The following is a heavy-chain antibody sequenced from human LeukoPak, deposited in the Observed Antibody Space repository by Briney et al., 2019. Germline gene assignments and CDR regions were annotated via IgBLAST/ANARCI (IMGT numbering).Heavy chain of an antibody. Sequence: GGSLRLSCAASGFTFSSYAMSWVRQAPGKGLEWVSAISGSGGSTYYADSVKGRFTISRDNSKNTLYLQMNSLRAEDTAVYYCAKWAVAGFFDTDAFDIWGQGTMITVSS. CDR2: ISGSGGST. CDR1: GFTFSSYA. CDR3: AKWAVAGFFDTDAFDI. J-gene: IGHJ3*02. D-gene: IGHD6-19*01. V-gene: IGHV3-23*01.